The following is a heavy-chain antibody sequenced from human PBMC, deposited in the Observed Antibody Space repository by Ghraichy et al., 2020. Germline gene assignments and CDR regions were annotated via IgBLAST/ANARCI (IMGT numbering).Heavy chain of an antibody. CDR2: INHSGST. Sequence: SETLSLTCAVYGGSFSGYYWSWIRQPPGKGLEWIGEINHSGSTNYNPSLKSRVTISVDTSKNQFSLKMSSVTAADTAVYYCASDMRAVAGTKDYWGQGTLVTVSS. CDR1: GGSFSGYY. CDR3: ASDMRAVAGTKDY. V-gene: IGHV4-34*01. D-gene: IGHD6-19*01. J-gene: IGHJ4*02.